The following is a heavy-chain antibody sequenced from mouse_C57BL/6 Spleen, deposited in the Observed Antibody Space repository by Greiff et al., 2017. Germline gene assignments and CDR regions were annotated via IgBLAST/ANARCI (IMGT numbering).Heavy chain of an antibody. CDR1: GYAFSSSW. Sequence: VQLQESGPELVKPGASVKISCKASGYAFSSSWMNWVKQRPGKGLEWIGRSYPGDGDTNYNGKFKGKATLTADKSSSTAYMQLSSLTSEDSAVYFCANTMALDYWGQGTTLTVSS. CDR2: SYPGDGDT. D-gene: IGHD1-1*02. J-gene: IGHJ2*01. CDR3: ANTMALDY. V-gene: IGHV1-82*01.